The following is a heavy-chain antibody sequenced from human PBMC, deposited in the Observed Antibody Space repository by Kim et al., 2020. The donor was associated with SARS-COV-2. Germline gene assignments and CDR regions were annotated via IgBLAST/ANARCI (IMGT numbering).Heavy chain of an antibody. CDR2: IYYSGST. D-gene: IGHD6-19*01. V-gene: IGHV4-59*13. Sequence: SETLSLTCTVSGGSISSYYWSWIRQPPGKGLEWIGYIYYSGSTNYNPSLKSRVTISVDTSKNQFSLKLSSVTAADTAVYYCARGPRFPNIAVAGTFDPWGQGTLVTVSS. CDR1: GGSISSYY. CDR3: ARGPRFPNIAVAGTFDP. J-gene: IGHJ5*02.